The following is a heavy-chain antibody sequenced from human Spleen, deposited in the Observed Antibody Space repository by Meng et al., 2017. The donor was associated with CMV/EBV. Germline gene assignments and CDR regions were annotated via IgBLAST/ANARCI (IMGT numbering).Heavy chain of an antibody. D-gene: IGHD1-26*01. CDR3: AGSSGSYLAGFPTFDY. J-gene: IGHJ4*02. CDR1: GGTFSSYA. CDR2: IIPIFGTA. V-gene: IGHV1-69*05. Sequence: SGGTFSSYAISWVRQAPGQGLEWMGGIIPIFGTANYAQKFQGRVTITTDESTSTAYMELSSLRSEDTAVYYCAGSSGSYLAGFPTFDYWGQGTLVTVSS.